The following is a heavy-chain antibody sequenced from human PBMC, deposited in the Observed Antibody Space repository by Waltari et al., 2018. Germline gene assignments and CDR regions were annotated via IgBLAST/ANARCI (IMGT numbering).Heavy chain of an antibody. CDR1: GFTFSSYS. CDR3: ARAITNYYDSSGDAFDI. CDR2: ISSSSSTI. J-gene: IGHJ3*02. Sequence: EVQLVESGGGLVQPGGSLRLSCAASGFTFSSYSMNLVRQAPGKGLEWVSYISSSSSTIYYADSVKGRFTISRDNAKNSLYLQMNSLRAEDTAVYYCARAITNYYDSSGDAFDIWGQGTMVTVSS. D-gene: IGHD3-22*01. V-gene: IGHV3-48*01.